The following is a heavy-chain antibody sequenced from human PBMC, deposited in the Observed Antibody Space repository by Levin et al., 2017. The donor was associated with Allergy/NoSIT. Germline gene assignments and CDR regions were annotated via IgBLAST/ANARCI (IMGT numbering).Heavy chain of an antibody. CDR3: ARALWFGELLYRDPRSD. CDR2: ISGSSKKI. D-gene: IGHD3-10*01. V-gene: IGHV3-48*02. Sequence: PGGSLRLSCAASGLSFSSFSMNWVRQAPGKGLEWISYISGSSKKIYYADSVKGRFTVSRDNAKNSLYLQMNSLRDEDTAVYYCARALWFGELLYRDPRSDWGQGTRVTVSS. CDR1: GLSFSSFS. J-gene: IGHJ4*02.